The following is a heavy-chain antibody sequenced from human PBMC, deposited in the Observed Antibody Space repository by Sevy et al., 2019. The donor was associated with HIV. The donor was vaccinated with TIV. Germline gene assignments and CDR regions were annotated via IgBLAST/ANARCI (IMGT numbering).Heavy chain of an antibody. Sequence: GGSLRLSCAASGFTFSTYSMNWVRQAPGRGLEWVSSISSTSNYIYCADSVKGRFTISRDNAKNSLYLQMNSLRAEDTAVFYCARGYDFWSGYYTPDWYFDLWGRGTLVTVSS. CDR2: ISSTSNYI. J-gene: IGHJ2*01. CDR1: GFTFSTYS. V-gene: IGHV3-21*01. CDR3: ARGYDFWSGYYTPDWYFDL. D-gene: IGHD3-3*01.